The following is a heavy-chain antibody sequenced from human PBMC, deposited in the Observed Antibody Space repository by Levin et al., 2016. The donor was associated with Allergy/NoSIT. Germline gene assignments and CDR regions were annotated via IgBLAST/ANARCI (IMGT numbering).Heavy chain of an antibody. CDR1: GITFNTYA. D-gene: IGHD4-23*01. J-gene: IGHJ2*01. V-gene: IGHV3-23*01. CDR2: ITGSGGTT. Sequence: GESLKISCAASGITFNTYAMNWVRQAPGKGLEWVSGITGSGGTTYYADSVKGRFTISRDNSKNTLYLQMSSLRAEDTAIYYCAKGMSPPNGGNYWYFDLWGPGTLVAVSS. CDR3: AKGMSPPNGGNYWYFDL.